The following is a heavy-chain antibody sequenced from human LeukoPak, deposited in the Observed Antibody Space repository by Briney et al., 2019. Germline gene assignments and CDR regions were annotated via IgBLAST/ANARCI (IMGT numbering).Heavy chain of an antibody. Sequence: SETLSLTCAVSGASISSSYWWNWVRQPPGKGLEWIGGIYHSESTNYNPSLKSRVAISLDRSTNHFSLRLTSVTAADTAVYYCAGASSSDSGWYKGFDPWGQGTLVTVSS. CDR3: AGASSSDSGWYKGFDP. D-gene: IGHD6-19*01. J-gene: IGHJ5*02. V-gene: IGHV4-4*02. CDR2: IYHSEST. CDR1: GASISSSYW.